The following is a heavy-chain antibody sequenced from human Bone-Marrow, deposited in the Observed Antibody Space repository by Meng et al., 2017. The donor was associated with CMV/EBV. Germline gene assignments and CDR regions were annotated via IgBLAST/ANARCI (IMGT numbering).Heavy chain of an antibody. J-gene: IGHJ4*02. CDR3: AKSSIAAAGMGSDY. CDR1: GYTFTSYG. D-gene: IGHD6-13*01. V-gene: IGHV1-18*01. Sequence: ASVKVSCKASGYTFTSYGISWVRQAPGQGLEWMGWISAYNGNTNYAQKPQGRVTMTTDTSTSTAYMELRSLRSDDTAVYYCAKSSIAAAGMGSDYWGQGTLVTVSS. CDR2: ISAYNGNT.